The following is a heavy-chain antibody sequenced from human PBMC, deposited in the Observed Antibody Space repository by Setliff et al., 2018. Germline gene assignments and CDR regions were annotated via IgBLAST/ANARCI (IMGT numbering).Heavy chain of an antibody. J-gene: IGHJ2*01. CDR2: INAGNGHT. V-gene: IGHV1-3*03. CDR1: GYTFTTYA. CDR3: ARDASSLGGDYGDANWYFDL. D-gene: IGHD4-17*01. Sequence: WASVKVSCKASGYTFTTYAIHWVRQAPGQRLEWMGWINAGNGHTKYSQEFQGRVTISSDTAASTAYMELSSLRSEDTAVYYCARDASSLGGDYGDANWYFDLWGRGTLVTVSS.